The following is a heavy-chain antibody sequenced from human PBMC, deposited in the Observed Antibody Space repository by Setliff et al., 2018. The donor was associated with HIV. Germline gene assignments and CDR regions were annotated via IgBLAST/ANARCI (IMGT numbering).Heavy chain of an antibody. CDR3: ARDKDMTVAFDL. Sequence: GGSLRLSCVASGFNFTSYSMNWVRQAPGTGLEWVSSISSSGNYMFYADSVKGRFTISRDNAGNSLSLLMNSLRAEDTAVYFCARDKDMTVAFDLWGQGTLVTVSS. CDR1: GFNFTSYS. D-gene: IGHD3-22*01. CDR2: ISSSGNYM. V-gene: IGHV3-21*01. J-gene: IGHJ4*02.